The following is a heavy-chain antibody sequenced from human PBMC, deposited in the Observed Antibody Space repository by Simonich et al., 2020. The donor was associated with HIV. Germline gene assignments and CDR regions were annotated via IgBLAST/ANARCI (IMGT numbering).Heavy chain of an antibody. CDR3: ARAPDYGANVYFDY. CDR1: GGSISRYY. V-gene: IGHV4-59*01. D-gene: IGHD4-17*01. Sequence: HVQLQESGPGLVKPSETLSLTCTVSGGSISRYYWSWIRQPPGKGLEWIGYIFDNGFTNSHTYSKRRVTISVDTAKNQFSLKMTSVTAADTAVYYCARAPDYGANVYFDYWGQGTLVTVSS. CDR2: IFDNGFT. J-gene: IGHJ4*02.